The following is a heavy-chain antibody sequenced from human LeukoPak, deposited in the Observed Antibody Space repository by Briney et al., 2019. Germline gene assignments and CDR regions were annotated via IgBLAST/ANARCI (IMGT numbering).Heavy chain of an antibody. V-gene: IGHV6-1*01. D-gene: IGHD3-10*01. CDR2: TYYRSKWYN. J-gene: IGHJ3*02. CDR1: GDSVSRNNAG. Sequence: SQTLSLTCAIFGDSVSRNNAGWSWIRQSPSRGLEWLGRTYYRSKWYNDYAVSVKSRITINPDTSKNQFSLQLNSVTPEDTAVYYCARGVWSAFDIWGQGTMVTVSS. CDR3: ARGVWSAFDI.